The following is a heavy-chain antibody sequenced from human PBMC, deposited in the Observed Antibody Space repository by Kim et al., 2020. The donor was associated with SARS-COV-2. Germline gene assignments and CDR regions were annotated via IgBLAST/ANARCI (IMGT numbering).Heavy chain of an antibody. J-gene: IGHJ4*02. V-gene: IGHV5-10-1*01. CDR1: GFSFTDHW. CDR2: IDPSDSYT. Sequence: GESLKISCQGSGFSFTDHWISWVRQMPGKGLEWMGRIDPSDSYTNNSPSFQGHVTISVDKSISTAYLQWSSLKTSDTAMYYCARGYYDSSEGTALDYWGQGPLVTVSS. D-gene: IGHD3-16*01. CDR3: ARGYYDSSEGTALDY.